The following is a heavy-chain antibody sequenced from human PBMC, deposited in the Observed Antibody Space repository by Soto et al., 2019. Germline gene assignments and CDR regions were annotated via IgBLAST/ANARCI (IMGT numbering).Heavy chain of an antibody. CDR2: ISTNNGNT. D-gene: IGHD5-12*01. CDR3: ARGGGYAVDY. CDR1: GYTFTSNS. J-gene: IGHJ4*02. Sequence: QVQLVQSGGELRKPGASVKVSCKASGYTFTSNSISWVRQAPGQGLEWMGWISTNNGNTKFAQKFQGRVTLTTDTSTSTAYMELTSLGSDDTAVYYCARGGGYAVDYWGQGTLVTVSS. V-gene: IGHV1-18*04.